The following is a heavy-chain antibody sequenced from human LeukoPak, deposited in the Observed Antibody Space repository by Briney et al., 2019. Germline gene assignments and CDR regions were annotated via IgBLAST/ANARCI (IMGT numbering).Heavy chain of an antibody. V-gene: IGHV4-59*01. CDR1: GGSISSYY. J-gene: IGHJ4*02. CDR2: IYYSGST. Sequence: SETLSLTCTVSGGSISSYYWSWIRQPPGKGLEWIGYIYYSGSTNYNPSLKSRVTISVNTSKNQFSLKLSSVTAADTAVYYCARDPGQLDYWGQGTLVTVSS. CDR3: ARDPGQLDY. D-gene: IGHD6-13*01.